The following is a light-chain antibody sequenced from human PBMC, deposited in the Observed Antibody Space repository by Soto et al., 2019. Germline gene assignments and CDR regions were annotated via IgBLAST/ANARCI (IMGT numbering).Light chain of an antibody. Sequence: ELVLTQCPGTLALSPGDRAILSYRASQSLSGALAWYQQKPGQAPRLLIYGESTRATSFPDRFSGSGSGTDFTLTISRLQSEDFAVYYCQQYNNWPWTXGQGTKVDIK. CDR2: GES. V-gene: IGKV3-15*01. CDR1: QSLSGA. J-gene: IGKJ1*01. CDR3: QQYNNWPWT.